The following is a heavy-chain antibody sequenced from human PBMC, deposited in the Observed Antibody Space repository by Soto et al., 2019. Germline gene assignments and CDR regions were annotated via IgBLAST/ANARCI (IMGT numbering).Heavy chain of an antibody. D-gene: IGHD5-12*01. V-gene: IGHV4-28*03. CDR2: IYYSGTT. CDR3: ARDFGYGGYGDY. CDR1: GYSISSSNW. J-gene: IGHJ4*02. Sequence: SETLSLTCAVSGYSISSSNWWVRIRQPPGKGLEWIGYIYYSGTTYYNPSLKSRVTMSVDTSKNQFSLKLSSVTAADTAVYYCARDFGYGGYGDYWGQGTLVTVSS.